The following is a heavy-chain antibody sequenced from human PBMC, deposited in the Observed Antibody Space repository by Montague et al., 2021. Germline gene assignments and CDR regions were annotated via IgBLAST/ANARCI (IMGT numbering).Heavy chain of an antibody. CDR1: GGSLSEYY. V-gene: IGHV4-34*01. D-gene: IGHD3-10*01. CDR2: VKHIGST. CDR3: ASDRGPFDY. J-gene: IGHJ4*02. Sequence: SETLSLTCGVYGGSLSEYYWTWIRQSPEQGLEWLGEVKHIGSTNYNPSLKSRVTMSVDKSKNQFSLKLRSVTAADTAVYYCASDRGPFDYWGQGTVVTVSS.